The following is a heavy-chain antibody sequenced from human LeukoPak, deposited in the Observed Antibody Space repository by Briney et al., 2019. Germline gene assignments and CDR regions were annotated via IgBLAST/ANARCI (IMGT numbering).Heavy chain of an antibody. CDR1: GFTFSSYG. CDR2: IRYDGSNK. Sequence: PGGSLRLSCAASGFTFSSYGMHWVRQAPGKGLEWVAFIRYDGSNKYYADSVKGRFTISRDNSKNTLYLQMNSLRAEDTAVYYCAAPRAVRMAVAGGLNYWGQGTLVTVSS. J-gene: IGHJ4*02. D-gene: IGHD6-19*01. V-gene: IGHV3-30*02. CDR3: AAPRAVRMAVAGGLNY.